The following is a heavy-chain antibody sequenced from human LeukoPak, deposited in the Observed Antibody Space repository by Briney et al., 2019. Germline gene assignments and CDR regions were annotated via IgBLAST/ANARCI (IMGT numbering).Heavy chain of an antibody. CDR3: AGDHRSITMVRGGLTWFDP. CDR2: ISAYNGNT. Sequence: ASVKVSCKASGYTFTSYGISWVRQAPGQGLVWMGWISAYNGNTNYAQKLQGRVTMTTDTSTSTAYMELRSLRSDDTAVYYCAGDHRSITMVRGGLTWFDPWGQGTLVTVSS. D-gene: IGHD3-10*01. J-gene: IGHJ5*02. V-gene: IGHV1-18*01. CDR1: GYTFTSYG.